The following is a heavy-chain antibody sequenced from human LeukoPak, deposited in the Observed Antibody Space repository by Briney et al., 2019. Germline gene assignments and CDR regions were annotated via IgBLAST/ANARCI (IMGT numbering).Heavy chain of an antibody. CDR3: ERDSTVTTFRGCVDP. V-gene: IGHV1-46*01. CDR2: INPSGGST. Sequence: ASVKVSCKASGYTFTNYYVHWVRQAPGQELEWMGVINPSGGSTNYAQKFQGRVTMTTDTSTSTVYMELSSLRSEDTSVYYCERDSTVTTFRGCVDPWGQGTLVTVSS. D-gene: IGHD3-10*01. CDR1: GYTFTNYY. J-gene: IGHJ5*02.